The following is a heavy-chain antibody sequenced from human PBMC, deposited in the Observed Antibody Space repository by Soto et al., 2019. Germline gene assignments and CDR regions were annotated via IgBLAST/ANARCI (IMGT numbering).Heavy chain of an antibody. CDR2: IWYDGSNK. CDR1: GFTFSSYG. D-gene: IGHD1-26*01. CDR3: ARGFRGSYYVVRYYGMDV. J-gene: IGHJ6*02. Sequence: VGSLRLSCAASGFTFSSYGMHWVRQAPGKGLEWVAVIWYDGSNKYYADSVKGRFTISRDNSKNTLYLQMNSLRAEDTAVYYCARGFRGSYYVVRYYGMDVWGQGTTVTVSS. V-gene: IGHV3-33*01.